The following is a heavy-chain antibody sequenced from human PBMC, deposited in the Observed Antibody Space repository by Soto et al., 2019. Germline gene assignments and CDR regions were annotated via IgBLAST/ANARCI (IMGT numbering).Heavy chain of an antibody. D-gene: IGHD3-22*01. Sequence: GGSLRLSCAASGFTFSSYAMSWFRQAPGKGLEWVGFIRSKAYGGTTEYAASVKGRFTISRDDSKSIAYLQMNSLKTEDTAVYYCSTNYYDSSGYDNWFDPWGQGTLVTVSS. CDR1: GFTFSSYA. CDR3: STNYYDSSGYDNWFDP. J-gene: IGHJ5*02. V-gene: IGHV3-49*03. CDR2: IRSKAYGGTT.